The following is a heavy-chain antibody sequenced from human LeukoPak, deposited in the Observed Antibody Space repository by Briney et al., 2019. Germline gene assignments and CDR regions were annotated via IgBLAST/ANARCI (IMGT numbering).Heavy chain of an antibody. Sequence: SETLSLTCTVSGGSISSSNYYWGWIRQPPGKGLEWIGSIYYSGSTYYNPSLKSRVTISVDTSKNQFSLKLSSVTAADTAVYYCARPIMADSTAEDDYGDYAGPHASERAFDIWGQGTMVTVSS. CDR2: IYYSGST. V-gene: IGHV4-39*01. CDR1: GGSISSSNYY. D-gene: IGHD4-17*01. CDR3: ARPIMADSTAEDDYGDYAGPHASERAFDI. J-gene: IGHJ3*02.